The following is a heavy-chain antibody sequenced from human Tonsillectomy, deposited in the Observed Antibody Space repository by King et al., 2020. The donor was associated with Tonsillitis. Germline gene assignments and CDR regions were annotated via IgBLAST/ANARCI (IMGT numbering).Heavy chain of an antibody. CDR2: IYNGDSKT. D-gene: IGHD6-13*01. CDR1: GFTFRHYA. CDR3: AKGSELAAAGFVEYFHH. J-gene: IGHJ1*01. V-gene: IGHV3-23*03. Sequence: VQLVESGGGLVQPGGSLRLSCAASGFTFRHYAMNWVRQAPGKGLEWVSVIYNGDSKTYYIDSVKDRFTISRDNSKNTLYLQMNSLRAEDTAVYYCAKGSELAAAGFVEYFHHWGQGTLVTVSS.